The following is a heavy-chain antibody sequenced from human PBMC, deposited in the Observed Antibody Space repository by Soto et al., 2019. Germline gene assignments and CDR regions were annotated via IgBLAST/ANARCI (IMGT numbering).Heavy chain of an antibody. CDR3: AHSAAGTIGFDY. Sequence: QVQLQQWGAGLLKPSETLSLTCAVYGGSFSGYYGSWIRQPPGKGLEWIGEINHSGSTNYNPSLKSRVTIAVDTSKNQFALKLSSVTAADTAVYYCAHSAAGTIGFDYWGQGTLVTVSS. CDR1: GGSFSGYY. J-gene: IGHJ4*02. D-gene: IGHD6-13*01. CDR2: INHSGST. V-gene: IGHV4-34*01.